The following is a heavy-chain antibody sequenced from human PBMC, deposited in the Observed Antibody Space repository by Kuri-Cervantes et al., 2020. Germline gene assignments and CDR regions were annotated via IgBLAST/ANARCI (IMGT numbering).Heavy chain of an antibody. CDR2: INHSGST. V-gene: IGHV4-34*01. Sequence: SETLSLTCTVSGGSISSYYWSWIRQPPGKGLEWIGEINHSGSTNYNPSLKSRVTISVDTSKNQFSLKLSSVTAADTAAYHCARGSMGWFGESTRLDYWGQGTLVTVSS. CDR1: GGSISSYY. CDR3: ARGSMGWFGESTRLDY. J-gene: IGHJ4*02. D-gene: IGHD3-10*01.